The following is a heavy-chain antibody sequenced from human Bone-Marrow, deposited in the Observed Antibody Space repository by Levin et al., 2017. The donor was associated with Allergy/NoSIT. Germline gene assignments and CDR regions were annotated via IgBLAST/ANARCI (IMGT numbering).Heavy chain of an antibody. Sequence: SLKISCAASGFTFDDYAMHWVRQAPGKGLEWVSGISWNSGSIGYADSVKGRFTISRDNAKNSLYLQMNSLRAEDTALYYCAKDRWDSGSYSLLDYWGQGTLVTVSS. D-gene: IGHD1-26*01. CDR1: GFTFDDYA. CDR3: AKDRWDSGSYSLLDY. V-gene: IGHV3-9*01. J-gene: IGHJ4*02. CDR2: ISWNSGSI.